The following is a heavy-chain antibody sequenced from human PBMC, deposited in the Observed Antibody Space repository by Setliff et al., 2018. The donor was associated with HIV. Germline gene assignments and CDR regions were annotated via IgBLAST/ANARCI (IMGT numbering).Heavy chain of an antibody. D-gene: IGHD3-10*01. V-gene: IGHV4-39*07. Sequence: SETLSLTCIVSGGSISGSSYYWGWIRQSPGKGLEWIGNMYYSGSTYYNPSLKSRVTILQDTSKRQFSLRMTSVTAADTATYYCAHACYYGSGVVSGYFDYWGQGTLVTVSS. J-gene: IGHJ4*02. CDR1: GGSISGSSYY. CDR3: AHACYYGSGVVSGYFDY. CDR2: MYYSGST.